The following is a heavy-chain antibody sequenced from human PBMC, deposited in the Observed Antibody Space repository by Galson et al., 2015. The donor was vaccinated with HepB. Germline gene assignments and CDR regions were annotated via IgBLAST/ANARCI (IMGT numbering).Heavy chain of an antibody. V-gene: IGHV3-23*01. CDR3: AKARGNRSRTSCCGRPVDY. D-gene: IGHD2-2*01. Sequence: SLRLSCAASGFTFSSYAMTWVRQAPGKGLEWVSAISGSGGSTYYADSVKGRFTISRDNSKNTLYLQMNSLRAEDMAVYYCAKARGNRSRTSCCGRPVDYRHQGTLVTGSS. CDR2: ISGSGGST. J-gene: IGHJ4*02. CDR1: GFTFSSYA.